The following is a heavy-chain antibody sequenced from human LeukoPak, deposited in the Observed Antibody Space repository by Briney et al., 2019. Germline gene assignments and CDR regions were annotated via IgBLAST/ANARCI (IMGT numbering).Heavy chain of an antibody. CDR1: GGSFSGYY. D-gene: IGHD3-9*01. CDR3: ARAYDTLTNNWFDP. CDR2: INHSGST. Sequence: SETLSLTCAVYGGSFSGYYWSWIRQSPGKGLEWIGEINHSGSTNYNPSLKSRVTISVDTSKNQFSLKLSSVTAADTAVYYCARAYDTLTNNWFDPWGQGTLVTVSS. V-gene: IGHV4-34*01. J-gene: IGHJ5*02.